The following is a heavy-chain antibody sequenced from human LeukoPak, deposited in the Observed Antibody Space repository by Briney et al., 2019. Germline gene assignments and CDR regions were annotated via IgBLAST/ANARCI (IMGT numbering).Heavy chain of an antibody. J-gene: IGHJ5*02. CDR3: AYRLRGFIA. D-gene: IGHD3-10*01. CDR2: INHKSGGK. Sequence: YMXXXGQAPGQGVEGMGWINHKSGGKNYEQNVQGRVTITRDTSISTSYMELSRLRSDDTAVYYCAYRLRGFIAWGQGTLVTVSS. V-gene: IGHV1-2*02. CDR1: Y.